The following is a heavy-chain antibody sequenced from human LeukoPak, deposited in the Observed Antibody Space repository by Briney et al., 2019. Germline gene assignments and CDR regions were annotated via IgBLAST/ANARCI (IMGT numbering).Heavy chain of an antibody. V-gene: IGHV4-34*01. CDR3: ARGTAYSSSWLY. D-gene: IGHD6-13*01. CDR1: GGSFSGYY. CDR2: INHSGST. J-gene: IGHJ4*02. Sequence: SETLSLTCAVYGGSFSGYYWSWIRQPPGKGLEWIGEINHSGSTNYNPSLKGRVTISVDTSKNQFSLKLSSVTAADTAVYYCARGTAYSSSWLYWGQGTLVTVSS.